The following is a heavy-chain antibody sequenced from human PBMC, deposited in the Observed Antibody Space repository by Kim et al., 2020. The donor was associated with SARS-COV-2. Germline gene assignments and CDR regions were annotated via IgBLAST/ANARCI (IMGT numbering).Heavy chain of an antibody. V-gene: IGHV1-24*01. CDR1: GYTLTELS. D-gene: IGHD3-10*01. CDR2: FDPEDGET. J-gene: IGHJ2*01. CDR3: ATCPTITMVRGVIIGWADWYFDL. Sequence: ASVKVSCKVSGYTLTELSMHWVRQAPGKGLEWMGGFDPEDGETIYAQKFQGRVTMTEDTSTDTAYMELSSLRSEDTAVYYCATCPTITMVRGVIIGWADWYFDLWGRGTLVTVSS.